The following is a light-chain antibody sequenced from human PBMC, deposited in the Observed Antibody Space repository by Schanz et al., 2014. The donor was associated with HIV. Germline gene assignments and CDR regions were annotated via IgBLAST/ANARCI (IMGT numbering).Light chain of an antibody. J-gene: IGLJ3*02. Sequence: QSALTQPASVSGSPGQSITISCTGTSSDVGGYDFVSWFQQYPGKAPKLMIYDVSNRPSGVSNRFSGSKSGNTASLTISGLQAEDEAHYYCTSYTTTNTWLFGGGTKLTVL. CDR2: DVS. CDR3: TSYTTTNTWL. V-gene: IGLV2-14*01. CDR1: SSDVGGYDF.